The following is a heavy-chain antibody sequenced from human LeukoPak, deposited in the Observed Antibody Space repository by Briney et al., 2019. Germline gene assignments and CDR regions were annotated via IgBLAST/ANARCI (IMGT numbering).Heavy chain of an antibody. CDR3: ATYRTSFIYWYFDL. CDR2: ISYTGST. CDR1: GGSISSYY. D-gene: IGHD2-2*01. V-gene: IGHV4-59*01. J-gene: IGHJ2*01. Sequence: PSENLSLTCTVSGGSISSYYWSWIRQPPGKGLEWIGYISYTGSTNYNPSLKSRVSLSVDTSKNQFSLELSSVTAADTAVYCCATYRTSFIYWYFDLWGRGTLVTVSS.